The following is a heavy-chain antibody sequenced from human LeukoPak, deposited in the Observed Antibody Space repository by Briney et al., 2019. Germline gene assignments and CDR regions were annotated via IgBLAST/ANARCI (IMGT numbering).Heavy chain of an antibody. Sequence: RGSLRLSCAASGFTFSSYSMNWVRQAPGKGLEWVSSISSSSSYIYYADSVKGRFTISRDNAKNSLYLQMNSLRAEDTAVYYCARRGGRIAVAGFYWFDPWGQGTLVTVSS. CDR2: ISSSSSYI. J-gene: IGHJ5*02. D-gene: IGHD6-19*01. CDR3: ARRGGRIAVAGFYWFDP. CDR1: GFTFSSYS. V-gene: IGHV3-21*01.